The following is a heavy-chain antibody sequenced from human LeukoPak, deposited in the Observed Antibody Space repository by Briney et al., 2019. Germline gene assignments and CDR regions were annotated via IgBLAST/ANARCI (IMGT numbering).Heavy chain of an antibody. D-gene: IGHD3-22*01. V-gene: IGHV3-23*01. J-gene: IGHJ4*02. CDR3: AKVLDSSGYYYYFDY. CDR2: ISGSGGSI. Sequence: GGSLRLSCAASGFTFSSYAMSWVRQAPGKGLEWVSVISGSGGSIYYADSVKGRFTISRDNSKNTLYLQMNSLRAEDTAAYYCAKVLDSSGYYYYFDYWGQGTLVTVSS. CDR1: GFTFSSYA.